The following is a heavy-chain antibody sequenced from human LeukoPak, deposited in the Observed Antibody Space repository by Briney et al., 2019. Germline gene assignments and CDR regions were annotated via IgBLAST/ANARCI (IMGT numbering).Heavy chain of an antibody. D-gene: IGHD5-24*01. CDR3: ARVIGIPTIGGMDV. J-gene: IGHJ6*02. CDR1: GFNFRAYW. CDR2: ISTNGGTT. Sequence: PGGSLRLSCTTSGFNFRAYWMGWVRQAPGKGLEYVSAISTNGGTTHYANSVKGRFTISRDNSKNTLYLQMGSLRAEDMAVYYCARVIGIPTIGGMDVWGQGTTVTVSS. V-gene: IGHV3-64*01.